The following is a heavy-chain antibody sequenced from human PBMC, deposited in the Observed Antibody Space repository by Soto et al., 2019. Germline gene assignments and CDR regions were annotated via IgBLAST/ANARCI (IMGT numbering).Heavy chain of an antibody. Sequence: GLSLRHPCAAAECTFSSCGRHWVSKTPGKGLEWVAVISYDGSNKYYADSVKGRFTISRDNSKNTLYLQMNSLRADDTVVCYCPKDRYVLALGYRAQATLVTVSS. CDR3: PKDRYVLALGY. CDR2: ISYDGSNK. J-gene: IGHJ4*02. V-gene: IGHV3-30*18. CDR1: ECTFSSCG. D-gene: IGHD3-9*01.